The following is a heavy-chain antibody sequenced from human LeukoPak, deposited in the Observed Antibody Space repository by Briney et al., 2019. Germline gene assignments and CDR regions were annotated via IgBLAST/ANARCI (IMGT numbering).Heavy chain of an antibody. Sequence: ASVKVSCKASGYTFTGYYMHWVRQAPGQGLEWMGWINPNSGGTNYAQKFQGRVTMTRDTSISTAYMELSRLRSDGTAVYYCARGSSSWESEERSAFDIWGQGTMVTVSS. CDR3: ARGSSSWESEERSAFDI. D-gene: IGHD6-6*01. CDR2: INPNSGGT. V-gene: IGHV1-2*02. J-gene: IGHJ3*02. CDR1: GYTFTGYY.